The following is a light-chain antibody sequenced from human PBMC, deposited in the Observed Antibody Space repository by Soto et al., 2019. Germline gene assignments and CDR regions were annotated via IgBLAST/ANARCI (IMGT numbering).Light chain of an antibody. Sequence: EVVLTQSPGPLSLSPGERATLSCRASQSVDRNYLSWFQHKRGQPPRVLVFATSSRAAGTPVRFSGSGSGTNFTLTLTRVEPEDFGVYDCPQYGGSPPAYTFGLGTKLEI. V-gene: IGKV3-20*01. CDR3: PQYGGSPPAYT. J-gene: IGKJ2*01. CDR1: QSVDRNY. CDR2: ATS.